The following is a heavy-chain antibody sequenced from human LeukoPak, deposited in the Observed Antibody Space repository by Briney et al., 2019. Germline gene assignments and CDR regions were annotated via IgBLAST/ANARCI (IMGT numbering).Heavy chain of an antibody. Sequence: PGGSLRLSCAASGFTFSSYAMSWVRQAPGKGLEGVSAISGSRGSTYYADSVQGRFTISRDNSKNTLYLQMNSLRAEDTAVYCCAKSAKGRSSPTDYWGQGTLVTVSS. J-gene: IGHJ4*02. CDR3: AKSAKGRSSPTDY. CDR2: ISGSRGST. D-gene: IGHD3-10*01. V-gene: IGHV3-23*01. CDR1: GFTFSSYA.